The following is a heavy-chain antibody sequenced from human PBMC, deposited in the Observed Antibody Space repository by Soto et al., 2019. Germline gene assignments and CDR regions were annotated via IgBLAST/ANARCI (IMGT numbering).Heavy chain of an antibody. D-gene: IGHD3-3*01. J-gene: IGHJ5*02. CDR3: ANFHYDQYNWFDP. V-gene: IGHV3-30*04. CDR1: GFTFSSYA. Sequence: VGSLRLSCAASGFTFSSYAMHWVRQAPGTGLEWVAVISYDGRDKYYPDSVKGRFTISRDNSKNTLYLQMNSLRAEDTAVYYCANFHYDQYNWFDPWGQGTLVTVSS. CDR2: ISYDGRDK.